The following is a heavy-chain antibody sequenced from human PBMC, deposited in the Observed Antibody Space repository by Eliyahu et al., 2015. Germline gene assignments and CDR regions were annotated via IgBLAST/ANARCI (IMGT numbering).Heavy chain of an antibody. Sequence: QVQLVQSGAEVKQPGSSVRVSCKISGGTFSNYAISWLRQAPAQGLEWMGGIIAIFGRTNYVQKFQGRLTITADESTSTAYMELSSLRSEDTAVYYCARDNYGSVGYWGQGTLVTVSS. J-gene: IGHJ4*02. CDR2: IIAIFGRT. V-gene: IGHV1-69*01. CDR1: GGTFSNYA. D-gene: IGHD3-10*01. CDR3: ARDNYGSVGY.